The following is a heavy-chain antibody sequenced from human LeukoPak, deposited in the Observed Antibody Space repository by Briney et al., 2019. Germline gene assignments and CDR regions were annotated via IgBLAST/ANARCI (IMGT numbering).Heavy chain of an antibody. D-gene: IGHD4-17*01. V-gene: IGHV3-30*18. J-gene: IGHJ4*02. Sequence: GRSLRLSCAASGFTFSSYGMHWVRQAPGKGLEWVAVISYDGSNKYYADSVKGRFTISRDNSKNTLYLQMNSLRAEDTAVYYCAKDSTVTTFLYSYYFEYWGQGTLVTVSS. CDR2: ISYDGSNK. CDR3: AKDSTVTTFLYSYYFEY. CDR1: GFTFSSYG.